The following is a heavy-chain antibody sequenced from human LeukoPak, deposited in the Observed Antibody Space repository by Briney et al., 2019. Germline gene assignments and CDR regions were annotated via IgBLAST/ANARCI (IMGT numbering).Heavy chain of an antibody. D-gene: IGHD2-8*01. CDR3: AREGDIVLMVYAIDY. Sequence: SVKVSCKASGYTFTGYYMHWVRQAPGQGLEWMGWINPNSGGTNYAQKFQGRVTMTRDTSISTAYMELSRLRSDDTAVYYCAREGDIVLMVYAIDYWGQGTLVTVSS. CDR1: GYTFTGYY. J-gene: IGHJ4*02. V-gene: IGHV1-2*02. CDR2: INPNSGGT.